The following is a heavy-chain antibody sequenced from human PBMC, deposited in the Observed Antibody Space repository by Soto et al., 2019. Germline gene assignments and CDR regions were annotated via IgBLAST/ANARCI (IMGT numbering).Heavy chain of an antibody. Sequence: EVQLLGSGGGLVRPGGSLRLSCAASGYTFSDYAMYWVRQAPGKGLEWVSAISGSGNSPYYADSVKGRFTISRDNSKHTLYLQMHSLTAEDTARYYCAKVTENEYWGGYFDLWGQGTLLTVSS. CDR2: ISGSGNSP. CDR1: GYTFSDYA. D-gene: IGHD2-21*01. V-gene: IGHV3-23*01. J-gene: IGHJ4*02. CDR3: AKVTENEYWGGYFDL.